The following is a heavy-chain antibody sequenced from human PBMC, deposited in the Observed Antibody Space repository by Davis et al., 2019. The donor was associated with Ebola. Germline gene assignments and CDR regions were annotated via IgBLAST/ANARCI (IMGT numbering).Heavy chain of an antibody. Sequence: AASVKVSCKASGYTFTSYYMYWVRQAPGQGLEWMGIINPSGGSTTYAQKFQGRVTMTRDTSTSTVYMELSSLRSEDTAVYYCARDRAGGDWLTSSYFDYWGQGTLVTVSS. CDR2: INPSGGST. J-gene: IGHJ4*02. V-gene: IGHV1-46*01. D-gene: IGHD3/OR15-3a*01. CDR3: ARDRAGGDWLTSSYFDY. CDR1: GYTFTSYY.